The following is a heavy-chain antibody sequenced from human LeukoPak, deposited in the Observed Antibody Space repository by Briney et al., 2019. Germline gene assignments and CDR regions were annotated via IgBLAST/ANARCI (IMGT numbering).Heavy chain of an antibody. J-gene: IGHJ5*02. CDR1: GGSFSGYY. D-gene: IGHD6-6*01. CDR2: INHSGST. CDR3: ATSIAAFGWFDP. Sequence: PSETLSLTCAVYGGSFSGYYWSWIRQPPGKGLEWIGEINHSGSTNYNPSLKSRVTISVDTSKNQFSLKLSSVTTADTAVYYCATSIAAFGWFDPWGQGTLVTVSS. V-gene: IGHV4-34*01.